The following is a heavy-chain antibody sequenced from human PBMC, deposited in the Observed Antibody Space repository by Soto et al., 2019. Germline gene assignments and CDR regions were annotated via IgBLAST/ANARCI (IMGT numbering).Heavy chain of an antibody. CDR1: GFTFSGFD. CDR3: ARGQEVGAHFFDS. CDR2: IGTAGDT. J-gene: IGHJ4*02. V-gene: IGHV3-13*01. Sequence: GGSLRLSCEASGFTFSGFDMHWVRQPTGKGLEWVSTIGTAGDTYYAVSVKGRFTISRDNAKNSLSLQMNSLRAGDTAVYFCARGQEVGAHFFDSWGQRTQVTVSS. D-gene: IGHD2-15*01.